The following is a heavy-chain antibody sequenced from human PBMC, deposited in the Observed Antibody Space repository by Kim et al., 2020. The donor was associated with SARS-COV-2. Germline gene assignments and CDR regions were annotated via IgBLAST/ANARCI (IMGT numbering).Heavy chain of an antibody. CDR3: ATYGGLVGDYYYGMDV. V-gene: IGHV1-69*06. J-gene: IGHJ6*02. Sequence: SVKVSCKASGGTFSSYAISWVRQAPGQGLEWMGGIIPIFGTANYAQKFQGRVTITADKSTSTAYMELSSLRSEDTAVYYCATYGGLVGDYYYGMDVWGQGTTVTVSS. CDR1: GGTFSSYA. D-gene: IGHD5-12*01. CDR2: IIPIFGTA.